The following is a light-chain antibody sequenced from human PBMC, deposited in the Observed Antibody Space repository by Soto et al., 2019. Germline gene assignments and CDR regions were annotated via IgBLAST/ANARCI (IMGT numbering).Light chain of an antibody. J-gene: IGLJ1*01. CDR2: EGS. Sequence: QSALTQPASVSGSPGQSITISCTGTRFDVGGYDLVSWYQHHPGKAPKLMIYEGSQRPSGVSNRFSGSKSGNTASLTISGLQAEDEADYHCCSYAGSSTYVFGTGTKVTVL. CDR3: CSYAGSSTYV. V-gene: IGLV2-23*01. CDR1: RFDVGGYDL.